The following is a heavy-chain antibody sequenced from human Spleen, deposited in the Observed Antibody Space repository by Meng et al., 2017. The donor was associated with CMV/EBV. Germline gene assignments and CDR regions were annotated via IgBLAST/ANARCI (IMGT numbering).Heavy chain of an antibody. Sequence: GESLKISCAASGFTFDDYIMHWVRQAPGRGLEWVSLISWNGDNTHYADYVEGRFTISRDNSKNSLYLQMNSLRTVDTALYYCAKASGRNYDSQIDYWGQGTLVTVSS. J-gene: IGHJ4*02. CDR3: AKASGRNYDSQIDY. CDR2: ISWNGDNT. V-gene: IGHV3-43*01. CDR1: GFTFDDYI. D-gene: IGHD1-7*01.